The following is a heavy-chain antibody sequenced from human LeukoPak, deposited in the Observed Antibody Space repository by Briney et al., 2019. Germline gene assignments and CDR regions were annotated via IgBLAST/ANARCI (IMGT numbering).Heavy chain of an antibody. D-gene: IGHD6-19*01. V-gene: IGHV3-23*01. Sequence: GGSLRLSCAASGFTFSSYAMSWVRQAPGRGLEWVSAISGSGGSTYYADSVKGRFTISRDNSKNTLYLQMNSLRAEDTAVCYCAKEVRPSGWSRYFDYWGQGTLVTVSS. CDR1: GFTFSSYA. CDR3: AKEVRPSGWSRYFDY. CDR2: ISGSGGST. J-gene: IGHJ4*02.